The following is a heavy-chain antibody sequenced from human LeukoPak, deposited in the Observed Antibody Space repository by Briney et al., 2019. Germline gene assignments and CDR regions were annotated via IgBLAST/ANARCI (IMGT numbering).Heavy chain of an antibody. V-gene: IGHV3-48*03. Sequence: PGGSLRLPCAASRFSFSSFEMNWVRQAPGKGLEWVSYISSSGNTIYYADSVKGRFTISRDNAKNSLYLQVNSLRVEDTAVYYCARADYWGQGTLVTVSS. J-gene: IGHJ4*02. CDR1: RFSFSSFE. CDR2: ISSSGNTI. CDR3: ARADY.